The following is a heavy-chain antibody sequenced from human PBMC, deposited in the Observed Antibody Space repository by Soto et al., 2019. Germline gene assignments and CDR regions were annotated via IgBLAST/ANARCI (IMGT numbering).Heavy chain of an antibody. CDR1: GFTFSSYA. CDR2: ISGSGGST. D-gene: IGHD3-16*02. J-gene: IGHJ4*02. V-gene: IGHV3-23*01. CDR3: AKGGDYVWGSYRTPIDY. Sequence: EVQLLESGGGLVQPGGSLRLSCAASGFTFSSYAMSWVRQAPGKGLEWVSAISGSGGSTYYADSVKGRFTISRDNSKNTLYLQMNSLRAEDTAANYCAKGGDYVWGSYRTPIDYWGQGTLVTVSS.